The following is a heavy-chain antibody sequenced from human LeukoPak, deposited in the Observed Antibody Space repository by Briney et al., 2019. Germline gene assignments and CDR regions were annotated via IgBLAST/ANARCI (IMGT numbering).Heavy chain of an antibody. CDR2: INYGGNT. Sequence: PSETLSLTCTVSGGPISSSSYYWGWLRPPQGKGLEWIGSINYGGNTFYNPSLKSRVTISVDTSKNQFSLNLSSVTAATTAVHFCARRPQSYIDVWGKGTTVTVSS. J-gene: IGHJ6*03. CDR3: ARRPQSYIDV. V-gene: IGHV4-39*01. CDR1: GGPISSSSYY.